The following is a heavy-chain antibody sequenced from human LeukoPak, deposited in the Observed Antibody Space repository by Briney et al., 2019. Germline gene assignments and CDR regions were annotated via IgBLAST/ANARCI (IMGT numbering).Heavy chain of an antibody. Sequence: GRSLRLSCAASGFMFSSYGMYWVRQAPGKGLEWVALIWFDGSNKYYTDSVKGRFTVSRDSSKNTLFLQMNSLRAEDTAMYYCARHQSRYSGYGYGLDVWGQGTTVTVSS. D-gene: IGHD5-12*01. CDR1: GFMFSSYG. J-gene: IGHJ6*02. V-gene: IGHV3-33*01. CDR2: IWFDGSNK. CDR3: ARHQSRYSGYGYGLDV.